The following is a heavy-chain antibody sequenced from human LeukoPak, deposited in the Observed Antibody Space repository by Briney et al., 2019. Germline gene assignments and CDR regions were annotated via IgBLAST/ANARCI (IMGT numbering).Heavy chain of an antibody. D-gene: IGHD6-19*01. CDR3: ARGSGWTY. CDR2: ISSSSRYI. CDR1: GFTFSSYS. V-gene: IGHV3-21*01. J-gene: IGHJ4*02. Sequence: PGGSLRLSCAASGFTFSSYSMNWVRQAPGKGLEWVSSISSSSRYIYYADSVKGRFTISRDNAKNSLYLQMNSLRAEDTAVYYCARGSGWTYWGQGTLVTVSS.